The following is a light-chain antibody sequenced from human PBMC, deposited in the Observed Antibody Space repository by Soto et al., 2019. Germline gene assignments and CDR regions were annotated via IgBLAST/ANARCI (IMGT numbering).Light chain of an antibody. V-gene: IGKV3-20*01. CDR1: QSVSSN. Sequence: EIVLTQSPGTLSLSPGERATLSCRASQSVSSNLAWYQQKPGQAPRLLMSRTSRRATGIPDRFSGSGSGTDFTLTISRLEPEDFAVYYCHQYGTSPWTFGQGTKVDI. CDR3: HQYGTSPWT. J-gene: IGKJ1*01. CDR2: RTS.